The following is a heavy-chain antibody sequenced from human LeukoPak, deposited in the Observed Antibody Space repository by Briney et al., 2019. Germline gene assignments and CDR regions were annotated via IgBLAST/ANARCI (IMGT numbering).Heavy chain of an antibody. CDR3: ARGGGLDV. CDR2: INHNGNVN. D-gene: IGHD3-16*01. CDR1: GFTFSSYW. Sequence: GGSLRPSCAASGFTFSSYWMNWARQAPGKGLEWVASINHNGNVNYYVDSVKGRFTISRDNAKNSLYRQMSNLRAEDTAVYFCARGGGLDVWGQGATVTVSS. J-gene: IGHJ6*02. V-gene: IGHV3-7*03.